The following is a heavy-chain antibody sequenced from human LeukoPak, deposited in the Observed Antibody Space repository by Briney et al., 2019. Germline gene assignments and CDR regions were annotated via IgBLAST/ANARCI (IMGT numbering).Heavy chain of an antibody. D-gene: IGHD2-21*02. J-gene: IGHJ4*02. CDR2: IWYDGTNK. V-gene: IGHV3-33*01. CDR3: ARIGGDRDPFDY. CDR1: GFTFSSYG. Sequence: GGSLRLSCAASGFTFSSYGMHWVRQAPREALEWVAVIWYDGTNKYYADSVKGRFTISRDNSENTLYLQMNSLRAEDTAVYYCARIGGDRDPFDYWGQGTLVTVSS.